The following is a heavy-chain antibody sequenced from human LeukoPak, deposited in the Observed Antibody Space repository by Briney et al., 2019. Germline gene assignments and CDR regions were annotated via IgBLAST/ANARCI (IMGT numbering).Heavy chain of an antibody. V-gene: IGHV3-48*03. CDR3: VRGGRGRDDYFDY. Sequence: PGESLRLSCAASGYLFQYYSLNWVRQSPGPGLEGIAYIRSVGHDIYYGDSVTGRFTISKDNDKNSGSLQMNSLRVEDTAIYYCVRGGRGRDDYFDYWGQGTLVTVSS. J-gene: IGHJ4*02. CDR1: GYLFQYYS. D-gene: IGHD3-10*01. CDR2: IRSVGHDI.